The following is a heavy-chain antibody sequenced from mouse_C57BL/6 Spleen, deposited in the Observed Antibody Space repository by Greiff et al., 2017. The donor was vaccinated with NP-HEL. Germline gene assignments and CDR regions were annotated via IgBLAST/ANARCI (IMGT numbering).Heavy chain of an antibody. CDR3: APRLYYAMDY. Sequence: QVQLQQSGPELVKPGASVKISCKASGYAFSSSWLNWVKQRPGKGLEWIGRIYPGDGDTNYNGKFKGKATLTAAKSSSTAYMQLSSLTSEDSAVYFCAPRLYYAMDYWGQGTSVTVSS. CDR1: GYAFSSSW. J-gene: IGHJ4*01. CDR2: IYPGDGDT. D-gene: IGHD3-2*02. V-gene: IGHV1-82*01.